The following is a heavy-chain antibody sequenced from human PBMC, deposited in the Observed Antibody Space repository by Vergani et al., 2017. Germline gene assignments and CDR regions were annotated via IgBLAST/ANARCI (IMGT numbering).Heavy chain of an antibody. J-gene: IGHJ5*02. Sequence: QVQLQESGPGLVKPSETLSLTCTVSGGSISSYYWSWIRQPAGKGLEWIGRIYTSGSTNYNPSLKSRVTMSVDTSKNQFSLKLSSVTAADTAVYYWAREQDIVVVPAAILGCWFDPWGQGTLVTVSS. CDR1: GGSISSYY. CDR2: IYTSGST. D-gene: IGHD2-2*02. CDR3: AREQDIVVVPAAILGCWFDP. V-gene: IGHV4-4*07.